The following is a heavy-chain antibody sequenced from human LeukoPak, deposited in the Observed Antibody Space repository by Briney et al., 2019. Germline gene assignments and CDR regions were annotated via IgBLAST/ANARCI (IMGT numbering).Heavy chain of an antibody. CDR1: GGSFSGYY. CDR2: IYYSGST. V-gene: IGHV4-34*09. Sequence: SETLSLTCAVYGGSFSGYYWSWIRQPPGKGLEWIGYIYYSGSTYYNPSLKSRVTISVDTSKNQFSLKLSSVTAADTAVYYCARDSSGYYYYYYGMDVWGQGTTVTVSS. J-gene: IGHJ6*02. D-gene: IGHD3-22*01. CDR3: ARDSSGYYYYYYGMDV.